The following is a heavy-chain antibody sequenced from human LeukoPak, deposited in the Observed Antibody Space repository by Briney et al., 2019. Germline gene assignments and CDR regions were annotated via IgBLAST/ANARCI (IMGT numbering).Heavy chain of an antibody. Sequence: ASVKVSCKASGYTFTRYNMHWVRQGPGQGLEWMGIITPSGGGTSYAQKFQGRVTMTRDTSTSTVYMELSSLISEDTAVYYCARDSSNRSFDYWGQGTLATVSS. V-gene: IGHV1-46*01. J-gene: IGHJ4*02. CDR2: ITPSGGGT. D-gene: IGHD6-13*01. CDR3: ARDSSNRSFDY. CDR1: GYTFTRYN.